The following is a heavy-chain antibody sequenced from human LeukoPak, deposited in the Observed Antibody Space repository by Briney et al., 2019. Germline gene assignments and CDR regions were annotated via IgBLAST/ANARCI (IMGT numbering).Heavy chain of an antibody. J-gene: IGHJ4*02. CDR2: LQNEGREK. CDR3: ARESSRIAIGTLDF. CDR1: GFTFRTSG. Sequence: GGSLRLSCTPSGFTFRTSGMHWVRQAPGKGLEWVGFLQNEGREKYFAASVKGRFTISRDNSKNTLYLQMNSLRAEDTAVYYCARESSRIAIGTLDFWGQGTLVTVSS. D-gene: IGHD6-13*01. V-gene: IGHV3-30*02.